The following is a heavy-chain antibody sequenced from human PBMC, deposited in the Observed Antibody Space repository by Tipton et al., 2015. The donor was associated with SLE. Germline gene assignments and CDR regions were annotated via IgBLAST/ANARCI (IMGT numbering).Heavy chain of an antibody. V-gene: IGHV4-59*01. Sequence: TLSLTCTVSGGSISSYYWSWIRQPPGKGLEWIGYIYYSGSTNYNPSLKSRVTISVDTSKNQFSLKLSSVTAADTAGYYCARFTMVRDYCGMDVWGQGTTVTVSS. CDR3: ARFTMVRDYCGMDV. CDR1: GGSISSYY. D-gene: IGHD3-10*01. J-gene: IGHJ6*02. CDR2: IYYSGST.